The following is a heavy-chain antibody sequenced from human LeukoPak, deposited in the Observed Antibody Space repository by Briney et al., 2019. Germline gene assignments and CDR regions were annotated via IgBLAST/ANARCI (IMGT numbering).Heavy chain of an antibody. J-gene: IGHJ3*02. CDR2: VYYSGST. CDR3: ARAYNYYDSSGYYSRPRHDAFDI. Sequence: SETLSLTCTLSGGSISRYYRSWIRQPPGKGLAWVGYVYYSGSTNYNPSLKSRVTLSVDTSKNQFSLKLSSVTAADTAVYSCARAYNYYDSSGYYSRPRHDAFDIWGQGTMVTVSS. V-gene: IGHV4-59*01. CDR1: GGSISRYY. D-gene: IGHD3-22*01.